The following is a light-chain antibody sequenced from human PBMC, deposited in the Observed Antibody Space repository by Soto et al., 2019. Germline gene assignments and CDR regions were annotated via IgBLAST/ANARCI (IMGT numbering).Light chain of an antibody. J-gene: IGKJ1*01. CDR2: GAS. V-gene: IGKV3-20*01. CDR3: QQYGCSPLT. CDR1: QSVSSSY. Sequence: EIVLTQSPGTLSLSPGERATLSCRASQSVSSSYLAWYQQKPGQAPRLLIYGASSRATGIPDRFSGRGSGTDFTLTISRLETEDFAVYYCQQYGCSPLTFGQGTKVEIK.